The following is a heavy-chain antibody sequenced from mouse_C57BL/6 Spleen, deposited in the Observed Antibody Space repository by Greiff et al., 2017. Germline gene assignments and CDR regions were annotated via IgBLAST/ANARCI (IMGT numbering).Heavy chain of an antibody. CDR2: IDPSDSYT. V-gene: IGHV1-69*01. CDR3: ARRRRVYGNYFDY. Sequence: QVQLQQPGAELVMPGASVKLSCKASGYTFTSYWMHWVKQRPGQGLEWIGEIDPSDSYTNYNQKFKGKSTLTVDKSSSTAYMQLSSLTSEDSAVYYCARRRRVYGNYFDYWGQGTTLTVSS. D-gene: IGHD2-1*01. CDR1: GYTFTSYW. J-gene: IGHJ2*01.